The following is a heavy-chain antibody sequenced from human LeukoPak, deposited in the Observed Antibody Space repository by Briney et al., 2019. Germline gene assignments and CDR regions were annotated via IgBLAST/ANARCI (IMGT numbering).Heavy chain of an antibody. CDR2: ISSSGGST. V-gene: IGHV3-64*01. D-gene: IGHD2-8*02. Sequence: GGSLRLSCAASGFTFSSYAMHWVRQVPGKGLEYVSAISSSGGSTYYANSVKGRFTLSRDNSKNTLYLQMGSLRTEDMAIYYCARGPDVVLVSHWSFFDYWGQGTLVTVSS. J-gene: IGHJ4*02. CDR1: GFTFSSYA. CDR3: ARGPDVVLVSHWSFFDY.